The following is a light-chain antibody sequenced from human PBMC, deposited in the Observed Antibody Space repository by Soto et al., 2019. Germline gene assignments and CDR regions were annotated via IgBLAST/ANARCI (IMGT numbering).Light chain of an antibody. J-gene: IGKJ5*01. CDR3: QQYNNWPFS. CDR2: DVS. CDR1: QGGTTT. V-gene: IGKV3-15*01. Sequence: EIRMTQSACTLSVSPGERATLSWRAAQGGTTTFAWYQQKYGQSPRLLIYDVSNRATGVPARFSGSGYETDFTLTLSGLRSEDSAVYFCQQYNNWPFSFGQGTRLEIK.